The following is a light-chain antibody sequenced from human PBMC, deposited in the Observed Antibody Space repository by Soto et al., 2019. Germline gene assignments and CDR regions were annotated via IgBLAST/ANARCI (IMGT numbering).Light chain of an antibody. V-gene: IGKV1-5*03. J-gene: IGKJ2*01. CDR1: QSISSW. Sequence: DIQMTQSPSTLSASVGDRVTITCRASQSISSWLAWYQQKPGKAPKLLIYKASSLESGVPSRFSGSGSGTEFTLTISSLQPDDFATYYCQQYNSLYPFGQGTKLESK. CDR2: KAS. CDR3: QQYNSLYP.